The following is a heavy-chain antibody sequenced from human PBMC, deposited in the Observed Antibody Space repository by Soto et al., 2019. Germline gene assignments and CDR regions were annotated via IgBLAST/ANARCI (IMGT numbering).Heavy chain of an antibody. Sequence: QVQLVQSGAEVKKPGSSVKVSCKASGDTFSSYAISWVRQAPGQGLEWMGGIIPIFGTANYAQKFQGRVTIAADESTSTPYMELSSLRSEDTAVYYCARDGSCYPSRASPMAAWGQGTTVTVSS. J-gene: IGHJ6*02. V-gene: IGHV1-69*01. D-gene: IGHD1-1*01. CDR2: IIPIFGTA. CDR1: GDTFSSYA. CDR3: ARDGSCYPSRASPMAA.